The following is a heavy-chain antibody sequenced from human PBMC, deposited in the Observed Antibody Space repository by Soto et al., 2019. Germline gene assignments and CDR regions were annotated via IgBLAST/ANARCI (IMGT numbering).Heavy chain of an antibody. V-gene: IGHV4-39*01. J-gene: IGHJ4*02. CDR2: IYDSGST. Sequence: SETQYLTCSVTGDSISSSSYYWGWIRQPPGKGLEWIGSIYDSGSTYDNPSLKSRVTISVDTSKNQFSLKLSSVTAADTAVYYCARHPYYDILTGYYSYFDYWGQGTLATVSS. D-gene: IGHD3-9*01. CDR3: ARHPYYDILTGYYSYFDY. CDR1: GDSISSSSYY.